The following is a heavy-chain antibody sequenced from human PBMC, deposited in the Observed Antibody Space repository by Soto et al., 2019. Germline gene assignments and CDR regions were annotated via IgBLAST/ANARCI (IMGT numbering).Heavy chain of an antibody. CDR1: GFTFSSYA. CDR2: ISGSGGST. CDR3: AKGLSSLRFWSGTDY. V-gene: IGHV3-23*01. D-gene: IGHD3-3*01. J-gene: IGHJ4*02. Sequence: GGSLRLSCAASGFTFSSYAMSWVRQAPGKGLEWVSAISGSGGSTYYADSVKGRFTISRDNSKNTLYLQMNSLRAEDTAIYYCAKGLSSLRFWSGTDYWGQGTLVTVSS.